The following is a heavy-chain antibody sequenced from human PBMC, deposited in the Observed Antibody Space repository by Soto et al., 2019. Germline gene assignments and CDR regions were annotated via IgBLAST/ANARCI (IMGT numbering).Heavy chain of an antibody. CDR2: ISAYNGNT. D-gene: IGHD3-10*01. CDR1: GYTFTSYG. J-gene: IGHJ3*02. Sequence: GASVKVSCKASGYTFTSYGISWVRQAPGQGLEWMGWISAYNGNTNYAQKLRGRVTMTTDTSTSTAYMELSSLRSEDTAVYYCARVSTEYDPGGSGSYFNDAFDIWGQGTMVTVSS. V-gene: IGHV1-18*01. CDR3: ARVSTEYDPGGSGSYFNDAFDI.